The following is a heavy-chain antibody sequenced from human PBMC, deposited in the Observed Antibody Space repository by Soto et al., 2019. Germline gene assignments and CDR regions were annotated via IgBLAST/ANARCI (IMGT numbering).Heavy chain of an antibody. CDR2: INPNSGGT. V-gene: IGHV1-2*02. CDR3: ARDRQTTYLFEY. Sequence: ASVKVSCKASGYTFTGYYMHWVRQAPGQGLEWMGWINPNSGGTNYAQKFQGRVTMTRDTSISTAYMELSRLRSDDTAVYYCARDRQTTYLFEYWGQATLVSLSS. D-gene: IGHD2-2*02. J-gene: IGHJ4*02. CDR1: GYTFTGYY.